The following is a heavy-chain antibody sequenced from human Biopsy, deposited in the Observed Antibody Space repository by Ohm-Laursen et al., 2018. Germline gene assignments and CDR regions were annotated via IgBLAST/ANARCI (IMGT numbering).Heavy chain of an antibody. CDR2: IIPIFGTA. V-gene: IGHV1-69*01. Sequence: ASSVKVSCKASGYTFTSYAISWVRQAPGQGLEWMGGIIPIFGTANYAQKFQGRVTITADESTSTAYMELRSLRSDDTAVYYCARDYQPYLVAIHYYYYGMDVWGQGTTVTVSS. D-gene: IGHD2-2*01. J-gene: IGHJ6*02. CDR3: ARDYQPYLVAIHYYYYGMDV. CDR1: GYTFTSYA.